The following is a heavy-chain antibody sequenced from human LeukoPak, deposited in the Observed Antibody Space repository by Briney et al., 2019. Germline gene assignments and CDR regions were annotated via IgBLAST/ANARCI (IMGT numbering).Heavy chain of an antibody. Sequence: PGGSLRLSCAASGFTFDDYAMHWVRQAPGKGLEWVSSISSSSSYIYYADSVKGRFTISRDNAKNSLYLQMNSLRAEDTAVYYCATDFWSGYDNWFDPWGQGTLVTVSS. V-gene: IGHV3-21*01. CDR1: GFTFDDYA. CDR3: ATDFWSGYDNWFDP. CDR2: ISSSSSYI. D-gene: IGHD3-3*01. J-gene: IGHJ5*02.